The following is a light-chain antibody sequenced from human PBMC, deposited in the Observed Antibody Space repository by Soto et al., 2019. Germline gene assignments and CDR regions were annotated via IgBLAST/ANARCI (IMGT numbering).Light chain of an antibody. V-gene: IGKV3-20*01. CDR3: QHYGSSRT. J-gene: IGKJ1*01. CDR1: PSVGSNY. Sequence: EIVLPQSLGTLSLSPGESAPLSRRASPSVGSNYLAWYQQNPGQAPRLLIYGASTRATGIPARFSGSGSGTDFTLTISRLEPEDFAVYYCQHYGSSRTFGQGTKVDIK. CDR2: GAS.